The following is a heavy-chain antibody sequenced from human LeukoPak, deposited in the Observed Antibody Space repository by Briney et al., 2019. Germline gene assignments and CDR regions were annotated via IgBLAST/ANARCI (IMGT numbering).Heavy chain of an antibody. J-gene: IGHJ4*02. Sequence: GGALRVSCSVSVVTFSTDVMHWVREAPGEGLEYVSAISSNGDNTYYADSVKGRFTISRDNSKNTLYLQMSSLRADDTAVYYCVRGTGYWGQATLVTVSS. CDR1: VVTFSTDV. CDR3: VRGTGY. V-gene: IGHV3-64D*06. CDR2: ISSNGDNT.